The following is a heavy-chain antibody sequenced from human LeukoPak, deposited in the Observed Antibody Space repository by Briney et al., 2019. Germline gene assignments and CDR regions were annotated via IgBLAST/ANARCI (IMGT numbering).Heavy chain of an antibody. Sequence: GGSLRLSCAASGFTFSSYWMSWVRQAPGKGLEWVANIKQDGSEKYYVDSVKGRFTISRDNAKNSPYLQMNSLRAEDTAVYYCARDSYPEGYYYYYYMDVWGKGTTVTVSS. D-gene: IGHD3-10*01. CDR3: ARDSYPEGYYYYYYMDV. CDR2: IKQDGSEK. CDR1: GFTFSSYW. J-gene: IGHJ6*03. V-gene: IGHV3-7*01.